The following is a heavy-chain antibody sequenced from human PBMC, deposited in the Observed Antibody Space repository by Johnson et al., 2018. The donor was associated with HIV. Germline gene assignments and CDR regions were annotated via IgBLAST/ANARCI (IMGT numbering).Heavy chain of an antibody. Sequence: VQLVESGGGLVHPGGSLRLSCATSGFTFSSYWMSWVRQAPGKGLEYVSAISSNGGKTYYADSVKGRFTIARDNSKNTLYLQMNSLRVEDTAVYYCAKSPGKDHGGNSGGFDIWGQGTMVTVSS. CDR1: GFTFSSYW. J-gene: IGHJ3*02. CDR3: AKSPGKDHGGNSGGFDI. D-gene: IGHD4/OR15-4a*01. V-gene: IGHV3-64*07. CDR2: ISSNGGKT.